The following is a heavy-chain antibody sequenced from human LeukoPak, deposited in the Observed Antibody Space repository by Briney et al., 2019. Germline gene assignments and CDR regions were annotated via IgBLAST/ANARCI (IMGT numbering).Heavy chain of an antibody. CDR2: IKQEGSEK. CDR3: ARVGAITGGATDY. D-gene: IGHD1-26*01. J-gene: IGHJ4*02. V-gene: IGHV3-7*01. CDR1: GFTFSSYW. Sequence: GGSRRLSCAASGFTFSSYWMSWVRQAPGKGREWVANIKQEGSEKYYGDSVKGRFTIARDKAKNSMYLTMNSLRAEDMAVYYCARVGAITGGATDYWGQGTLVAVSS.